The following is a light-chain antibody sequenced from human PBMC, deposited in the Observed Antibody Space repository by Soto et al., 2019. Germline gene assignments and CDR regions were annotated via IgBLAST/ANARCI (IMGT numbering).Light chain of an antibody. CDR1: QSVSSTF. V-gene: IGKV3-20*01. J-gene: IGKJ1*01. CDR2: GAS. CDR3: QQDASSLT. Sequence: EIVLTQSPGSLSLSPGERATLSCRASQSVSSTFFAWYQQKPGQAPRLLIYGASSRATGIPDRFSGSGSGTDFTLNISRLEPEDFAVYYCQQDASSLTFGQGTKVEIK.